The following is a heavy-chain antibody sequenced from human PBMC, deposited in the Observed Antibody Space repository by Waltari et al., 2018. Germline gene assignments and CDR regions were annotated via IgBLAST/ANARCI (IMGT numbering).Heavy chain of an antibody. J-gene: IGHJ1*01. D-gene: IGHD4-17*01. CDR3: ARDTLATTSEYFQN. Sequence: QVQLVQSGAEVKKPGASVKVSCKASGYTFTGYYMHWVRQAPGQGIEWMGWIKPNSGGTNYARKLQDRVTMTRDTSISTVYMELSRLRSDDTAVYFCARDTLATTSEYFQNWGQGTQVTVSS. V-gene: IGHV1-2*02. CDR1: GYTFTGYY. CDR2: IKPNSGGT.